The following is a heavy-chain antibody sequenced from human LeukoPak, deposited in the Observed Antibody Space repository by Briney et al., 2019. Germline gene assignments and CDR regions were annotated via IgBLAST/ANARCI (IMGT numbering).Heavy chain of an antibody. CDR2: INQNGAEK. J-gene: IGHJ4*01. CDR3: ARDGTAAGLYFDL. D-gene: IGHD6-13*01. Sequence: GSLLLSCAVSRFTFSDYWMNWVRQAPGKGLEWVASINQNGAEKSYVDSVKGRFTISRDNPKNSLYLQMSSLRAEDTAVYYCARDGTAAGLYFDLWGQGTLVTVSS. V-gene: IGHV3-7*01. CDR1: RFTFSDYW.